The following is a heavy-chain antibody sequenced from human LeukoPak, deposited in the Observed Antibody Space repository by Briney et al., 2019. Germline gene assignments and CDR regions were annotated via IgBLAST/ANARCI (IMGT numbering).Heavy chain of an antibody. CDR1: GYTFTSYG. D-gene: IGHD2-15*01. Sequence: WASVKVSCKASGYTFTSYGISWVRQAPGQGLEWMGWISAYNGNTNYAQKLQGRVTMTTDTSTSTAYMELRSLRSDDTAIYYCARDQDVVVLLGIIAYDAFDLWGQGTMVTVSS. CDR3: ARDQDVVVLLGIIAYDAFDL. V-gene: IGHV1-18*01. CDR2: ISAYNGNT. J-gene: IGHJ3*01.